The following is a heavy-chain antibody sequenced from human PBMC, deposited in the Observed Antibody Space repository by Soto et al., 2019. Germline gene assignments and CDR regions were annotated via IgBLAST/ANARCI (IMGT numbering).Heavy chain of an antibody. V-gene: IGHV3-30*18. J-gene: IGHJ4*02. D-gene: IGHD2-15*01. CDR1: GFTFSSYG. Sequence: GGTLRLSCAASGFTFSSYGMHWVRQAPGKGLERVAVISYDGSNKYYADSVKGRFTISRDNSKNTLYLQMNSLRAEDTAVYYCAKDRGSGGYRYWGQGTLVTVSS. CDR3: AKDRGSGGYRY. CDR2: ISYDGSNK.